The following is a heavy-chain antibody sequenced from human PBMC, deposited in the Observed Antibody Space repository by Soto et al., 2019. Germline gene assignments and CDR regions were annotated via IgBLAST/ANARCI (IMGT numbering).Heavy chain of an antibody. CDR3: AREGVNDAFDI. D-gene: IGHD2-8*01. CDR1: GGSISSGRYY. V-gene: IGHV4-31*03. J-gene: IGHJ3*02. Sequence: QVQLQESGPGLVKPSQTLSLTSTVSGGSISSGRYYWSWIRQHPGKGLEWIGYIYYSGSTYYNPSLKSRVTISVDTSKNQFSLKLSSVTAADTAVYYCAREGVNDAFDIWGQGTMVTVSS. CDR2: IYYSGST.